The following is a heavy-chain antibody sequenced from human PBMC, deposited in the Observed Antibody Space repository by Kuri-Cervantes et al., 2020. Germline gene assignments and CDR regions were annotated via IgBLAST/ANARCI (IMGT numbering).Heavy chain of an antibody. CDR2: VHSGGNT. D-gene: IGHD3-9*01. J-gene: IGHJ4*02. CDR3: ARDGGLTGYTFSSFDY. Sequence: GESLKISCAASGFIVNNNYMAWARQAPGKGLEWVSVVHSGGNTYYADSVKGRFTISRDSSKNTVYLQMNSLRVEDTAVYYCARDGGLTGYTFSSFDYWGQGTLV. CDR1: GFIVNNNY. V-gene: IGHV3-53*01.